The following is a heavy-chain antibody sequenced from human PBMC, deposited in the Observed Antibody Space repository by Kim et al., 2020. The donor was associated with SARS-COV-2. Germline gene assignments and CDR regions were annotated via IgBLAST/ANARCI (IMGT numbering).Heavy chain of an antibody. CDR3: ARAYRGAFDI. D-gene: IGHD1-26*01. V-gene: IGHV3-74*01. J-gene: IGHJ3*02. Sequence: STSYADSVKRRFTISRDNAKNTLYLQMNSLRAEDTAVYYCARAYRGAFDIWGQGTTVTVSS. CDR2: ST.